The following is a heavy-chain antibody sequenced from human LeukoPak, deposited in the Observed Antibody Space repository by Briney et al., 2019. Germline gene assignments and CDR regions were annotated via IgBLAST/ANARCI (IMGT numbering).Heavy chain of an antibody. CDR3: ARDSPGYSYGYYAFDI. D-gene: IGHD5-18*01. J-gene: IGHJ3*02. CDR2: IYYSGST. Sequence: SQTLSLTCTVSGGSISSGDYCWSWIRQPPGKGLEWIGYIYYSGSTYYNPSLKSRVTISVDTSKNQFSLKLSSVTAADTAVYYCARDSPGYSYGYYAFDIWGQGTMVTVSS. CDR1: GGSISSGDYC. V-gene: IGHV4-30-4*01.